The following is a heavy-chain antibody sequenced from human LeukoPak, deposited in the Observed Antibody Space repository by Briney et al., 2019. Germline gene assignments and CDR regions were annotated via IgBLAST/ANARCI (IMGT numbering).Heavy chain of an antibody. Sequence: ASVKVSCKASGGTFSSYAISWVRQAPGQGLEWMGGIIPIFGTANYAQKFQGRVTITADESTSTAYMELSSLRSEDTAVYYCARGGDYYDSSGYYPYYFDYWGQGTLVTVSS. CDR3: ARGGDYYDSSGYYPYYFDY. D-gene: IGHD3-22*01. CDR2: IIPIFGTA. V-gene: IGHV1-69*13. J-gene: IGHJ4*02. CDR1: GGTFSSYA.